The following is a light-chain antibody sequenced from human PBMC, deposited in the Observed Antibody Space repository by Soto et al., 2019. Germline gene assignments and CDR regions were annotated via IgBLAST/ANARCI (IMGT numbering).Light chain of an antibody. V-gene: IGKV3-20*01. CDR2: DAA. J-gene: IGKJ1*01. CDR1: QSVSSNF. Sequence: EIVLTQSPGTLSLSPGERATLSCRASQSVSSNFLAWYQQKPGQAPRLFIYDAANRATGIPDRFNGSGSGTDFTLTINRLEPEDFAVYYCQQYASSPWTFGQGTKVDIK. CDR3: QQYASSPWT.